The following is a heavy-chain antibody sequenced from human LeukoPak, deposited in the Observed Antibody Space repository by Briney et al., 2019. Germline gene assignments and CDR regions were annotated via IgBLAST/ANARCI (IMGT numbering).Heavy chain of an antibody. D-gene: IGHD5-18*01. J-gene: IGHJ4*02. V-gene: IGHV4-34*01. CDR1: GGSFSSYY. Sequence: SETLSLTCAVYGGSFSSYYWSWIRQPPGKGLEWIGEINHSGNTNYNPSLKSRVTISVDSSKDQFSLKLSSVTAADTAVYYCARDFRNSYGPTSYYFDYWGQGTLVTVSS. CDR2: INHSGNT. CDR3: ARDFRNSYGPTSYYFDY.